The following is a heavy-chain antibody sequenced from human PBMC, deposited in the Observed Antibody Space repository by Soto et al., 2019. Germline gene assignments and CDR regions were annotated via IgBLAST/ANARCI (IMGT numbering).Heavy chain of an antibody. CDR3: ASEYYYDSSGYYPFDY. V-gene: IGHV3-11*01. J-gene: IGHJ4*02. CDR1: GFTFSDYY. D-gene: IGHD3-22*01. Sequence: GGSLRLSCAASGFTFSDYYVSWIRQAPGKGLEWVSYISSSGSTIYYADSVKGRFTISRDNAKNSLYLQMNSLRAEDTAVYYCASEYYYDSSGYYPFDYWGQGTLVTVSS. CDR2: ISSSGSTI.